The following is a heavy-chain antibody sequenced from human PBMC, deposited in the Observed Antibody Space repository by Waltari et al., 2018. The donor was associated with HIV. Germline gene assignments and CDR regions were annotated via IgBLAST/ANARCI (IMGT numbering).Heavy chain of an antibody. J-gene: IGHJ5*02. CDR1: GGSIRSGGYY. Sequence: QEQLQESGPGLVKPSQTLSLTCTVSGGSIRSGGYYWSWIRQLPGKGLEWIGYISYIGSTVYNPSLRSRVTMSVDTSKNQFALKLTSVTAADTAVYYCARGTTYAVGWFDPWGQGTQVTVSS. D-gene: IGHD1-26*01. CDR2: ISYIGST. CDR3: ARGTTYAVGWFDP. V-gene: IGHV4-31*03.